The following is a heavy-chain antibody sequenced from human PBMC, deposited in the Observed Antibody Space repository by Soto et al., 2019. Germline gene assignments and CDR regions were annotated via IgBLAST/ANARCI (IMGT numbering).Heavy chain of an antibody. CDR1: GFTFSSYA. Sequence: QVQLVESGGGVVQPGRSLRLSCAASGFTFSSYAMHWVRQAPGKGLEWVAVISYDGSNKYYADSVKGRFTISRDNSKNTLYLQMNSLRAEDTAVYYCARESDYYDSSGYYPADYWGLGTLVTVSS. J-gene: IGHJ4*02. V-gene: IGHV3-30-3*01. D-gene: IGHD3-22*01. CDR2: ISYDGSNK. CDR3: ARESDYYDSSGYYPADY.